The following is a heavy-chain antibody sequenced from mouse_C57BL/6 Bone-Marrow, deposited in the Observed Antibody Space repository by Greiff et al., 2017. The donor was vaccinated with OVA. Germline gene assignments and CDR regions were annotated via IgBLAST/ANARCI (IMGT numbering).Heavy chain of an antibody. D-gene: IGHD2-3*01. V-gene: IGHV1-82*01. Sequence: LQESGPELVKPGASVKISCKASGYAFSSSWMNWVKQRPGKGLEWIGRIYPGDGDTYYNGTFKGKATLTADKSSSTAYMQHSSLIYEDSAVYFCARHEDGYYASYFDYWGQGTTLT. J-gene: IGHJ2*01. CDR1: GYAFSSSW. CDR2: IYPGDGDT. CDR3: ARHEDGYYASYFDY.